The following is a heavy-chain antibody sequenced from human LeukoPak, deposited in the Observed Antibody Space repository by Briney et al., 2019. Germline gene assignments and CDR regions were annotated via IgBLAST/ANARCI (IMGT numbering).Heavy chain of an antibody. Sequence: SGTLSLTCAVSGGSISSGNWWSWVRQPPGEGLEWIGEIYHSGSTNYNPSLKSRVTIAVDKSKNQFSLKWSSVTAADTAVYYCARDHKAARSFDYWGQGTLVTVSS. CDR3: ARDHKAARSFDY. CDR1: GGSISSGNW. CDR2: IYHSGST. J-gene: IGHJ4*02. V-gene: IGHV4-4*02. D-gene: IGHD6-6*01.